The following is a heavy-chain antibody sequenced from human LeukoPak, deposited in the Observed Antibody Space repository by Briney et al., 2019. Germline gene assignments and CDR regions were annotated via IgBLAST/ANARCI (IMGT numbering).Heavy chain of an antibody. J-gene: IGHJ3*02. CDR3: ARVLLIPSYAFDI. V-gene: IGHV3-7*04. CDR1: GFTFSNYW. D-gene: IGHD2/OR15-2a*01. Sequence: PGGSLRLSCAASGFTFSNYWMTGVRQAPGKGLEWVANIKQDGSEKYYVDSVKGRFTISRDNAKNSLYLQMNSLRAEDTAVYYCARVLLIPSYAFDIWGQGTMVTVSS. CDR2: IKQDGSEK.